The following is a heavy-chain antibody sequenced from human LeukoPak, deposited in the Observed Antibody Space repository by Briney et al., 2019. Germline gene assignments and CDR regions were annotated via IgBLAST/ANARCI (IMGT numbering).Heavy chain of an antibody. J-gene: IGHJ6*02. CDR1: AFSFGSYE. V-gene: IGHV3-48*03. D-gene: IGHD3-10*01. CDR2: ISSSGSTI. Sequence: TGGTLILSCAGSAFSFGSYEMKWVRQAPGKGLEWVSYISSSGSTIYYADSVKGRFTISRDNAKNSLYLQMNSLRAEDTAVYYCARDAPLLWFGERRKNYYYYGMDVWGQGTTVTVSS. CDR3: ARDAPLLWFGERRKNYYYYGMDV.